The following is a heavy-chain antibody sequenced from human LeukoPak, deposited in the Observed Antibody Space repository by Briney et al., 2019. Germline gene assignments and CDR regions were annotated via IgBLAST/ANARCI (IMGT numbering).Heavy chain of an antibody. CDR1: GFTFSSYG. V-gene: IGHV3-23*01. D-gene: IGHD3-10*01. CDR2: ISGSGGST. Sequence: PGGSLRLSCAASGFTFSSYGMHWVRQAPGKGLEWVSAISGSGGSTYYADSVKGRFTISRDNSKNTLYLQMNSLRAEDTAVYYCARDVTMNWFDPWGQGTLVTVSS. J-gene: IGHJ5*02. CDR3: ARDVTMNWFDP.